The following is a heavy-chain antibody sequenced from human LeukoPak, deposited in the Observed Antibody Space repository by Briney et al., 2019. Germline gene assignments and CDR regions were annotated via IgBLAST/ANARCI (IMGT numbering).Heavy chain of an antibody. Sequence: SETLSLTCAVYGGSLSGYYWSWIRQPPGKGLEWIGEVNHSGSTNYNPSLKSRVTISVDTSKNQFSLKLSSVTAADSAGYYCARVGLWVVRPVDYWGQGTLVTVSS. CDR3: ARVGLWVVRPVDY. CDR2: VNHSGST. CDR1: GGSLSGYY. V-gene: IGHV4-34*01. J-gene: IGHJ4*02. D-gene: IGHD3-10*01.